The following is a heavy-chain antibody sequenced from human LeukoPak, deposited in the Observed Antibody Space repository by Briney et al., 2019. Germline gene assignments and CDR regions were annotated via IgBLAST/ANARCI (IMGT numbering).Heavy chain of an antibody. CDR1: GYSFINTG. V-gene: IGHV1-18*01. D-gene: IGHD2-21*01. Sequence: ASVKVSCRASGYSFINTGITWVRQAPGQGPEWIGWVSTYTGNTNYAEKVQGRVTMTTDTSTDTAYMELRSLISDDTAVYYCGRDEDIPTYPNWIETWGQGTLVTVSS. CDR3: GRDEDIPTYPNWIET. J-gene: IGHJ5*02. CDR2: VSTYTGNT.